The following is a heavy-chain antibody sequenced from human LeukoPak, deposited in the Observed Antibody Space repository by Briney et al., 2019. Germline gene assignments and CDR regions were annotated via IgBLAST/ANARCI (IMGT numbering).Heavy chain of an antibody. Sequence: ASVKLSCKASGYTFTSYGISWERQAPGQGREGMGGTSVYKGKTNYAQKLQGRVTMTTDPTTSTAYMELRSLKSDDTAVYYCARDVSSDGSGMVGDAFDIWRQGTMATVSS. CDR2: TSVYKGKT. CDR3: ARDVSSDGSGMVGDAFDI. CDR1: GYTFTSYG. V-gene: IGHV1-18*01. D-gene: IGHD3-10*01. J-gene: IGHJ3*02.